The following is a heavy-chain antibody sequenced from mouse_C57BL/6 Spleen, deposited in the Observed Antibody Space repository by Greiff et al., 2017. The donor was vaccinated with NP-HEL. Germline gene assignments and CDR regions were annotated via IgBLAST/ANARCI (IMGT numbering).Heavy chain of an antibody. Sequence: VQLQQSGAELARPGASVKLSCKASGYTFTSYGISWVKQRTGQGLEWIGEIYPRSGNTYYNEKFKGKATLTADKSSSTAYMELRSLTSEDSAVYFCAREKVTTVVAPYYLDYWGQGTTLTVSS. CDR2: IYPRSGNT. CDR1: GYTFTSYG. J-gene: IGHJ2*01. V-gene: IGHV1-81*01. CDR3: AREKVTTVVAPYYLDY. D-gene: IGHD1-1*01.